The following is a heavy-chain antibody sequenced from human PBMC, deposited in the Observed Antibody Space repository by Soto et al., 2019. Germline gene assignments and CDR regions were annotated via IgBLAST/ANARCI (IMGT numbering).Heavy chain of an antibody. Sequence: QVQLQESGPGLVKPSQTLSLTCTVSGGSISSGGYYWSWIRQHPGKGLEWIGYIYYSGSTYYNPSLKSRVTISVDTSENQFSLKLSSVTAADTAVYYCARDGSSSWYHGMDVWGQGTTVTVSS. D-gene: IGHD6-13*01. V-gene: IGHV4-31*03. CDR1: GGSISSGGYY. J-gene: IGHJ6*02. CDR3: ARDGSSSWYHGMDV. CDR2: IYYSGST.